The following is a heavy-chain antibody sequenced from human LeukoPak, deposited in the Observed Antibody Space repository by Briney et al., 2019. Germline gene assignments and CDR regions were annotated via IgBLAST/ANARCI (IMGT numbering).Heavy chain of an antibody. D-gene: IGHD2-2*01. CDR2: ISYDGSNK. V-gene: IGHV3-30*18. Sequence: GRSLRLSCAASGFTFSSYGMHWVRQAPGKGLEWVAVISYDGSNKYYADSVKGRFTISRDNSKNTLYLQMNSLRAEDTAVYYCAKDPRYYSSTSCYYYGMDVWGKGTTVTVSS. CDR3: AKDPRYYSSTSCYYYGMDV. J-gene: IGHJ6*04. CDR1: GFTFSSYG.